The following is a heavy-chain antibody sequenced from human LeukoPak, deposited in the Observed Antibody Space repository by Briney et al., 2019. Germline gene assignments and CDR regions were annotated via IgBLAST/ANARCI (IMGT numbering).Heavy chain of an antibody. CDR3: ASSLEMATSREVDY. V-gene: IGHV3-11*01. Sequence: SGGSLRLSCAASGFTFSDYYMSWIRQAPGKGLEWVSYISSSGSTIYYADSVKGRFTISRDNAKNSLYLQMNSLRAEDTAVYYCASSLEMATSREVDYWGQGTLVTVSS. CDR2: ISSSGSTI. J-gene: IGHJ4*02. D-gene: IGHD5-24*01. CDR1: GFTFSDYY.